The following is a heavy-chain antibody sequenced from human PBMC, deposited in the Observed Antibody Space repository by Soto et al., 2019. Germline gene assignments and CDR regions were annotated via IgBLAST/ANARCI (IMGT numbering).Heavy chain of an antibody. D-gene: IGHD6-19*01. Sequence: EVELVESGGGLVQPGRSLRLSCVASGFTFENYAMHWFRQVPGKGLELVSVIIPNSVSIGDEDSVMGRFTISRDDSKKSLYLQVTTLSPEDTAFYYGAKDKGGWSYFYCWGQGTLVTVSS. V-gene: IGHV3-9*01. CDR2: IIPNSVSI. J-gene: IGHJ4*02. CDR3: AKDKGGWSYFYC. CDR1: GFTFENYA.